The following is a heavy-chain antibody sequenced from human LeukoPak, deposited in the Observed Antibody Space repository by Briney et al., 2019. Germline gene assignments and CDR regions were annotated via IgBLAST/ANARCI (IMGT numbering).Heavy chain of an antibody. D-gene: IGHD2-21*02. CDR1: GFTFSSYE. Sequence: PGGSLRLSCAASGFTFSSYEMNWVRRAPGKGLEWISYISSSVSDIFYADSVKGRFTISRDNAKNSLYLQMNSLRVEDTAVYYCARERAACGGDCNDYWGQGTLVTVSS. CDR3: ARERAACGGDCNDY. CDR2: ISSSVSDI. V-gene: IGHV3-48*03. J-gene: IGHJ4*02.